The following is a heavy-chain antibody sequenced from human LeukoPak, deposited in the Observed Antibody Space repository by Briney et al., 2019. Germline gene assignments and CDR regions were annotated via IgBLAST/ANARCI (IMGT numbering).Heavy chain of an antibody. J-gene: IGHJ1*01. D-gene: IGHD5-24*01. Sequence: ASVKVSCKGSGYTFTGYYMHWVRQAPGQGLEWMGRINPNSGGTNYAQKFQGRVTMTRDTSISTAYMELSRLSSDDTAVYYCARRRDGYNYEEYFQHWGQGTLVTVSS. V-gene: IGHV1-2*06. CDR2: INPNSGGT. CDR1: GYTFTGYY. CDR3: ARRRDGYNYEEYFQH.